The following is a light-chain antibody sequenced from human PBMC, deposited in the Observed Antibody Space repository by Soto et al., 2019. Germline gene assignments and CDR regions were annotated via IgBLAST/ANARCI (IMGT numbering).Light chain of an antibody. V-gene: IGKV3-20*01. Sequence: EIVLTQSPGTLSFSPGERATLTCRASQSVSYNCLAWFQQKPGQAPRLLIYGVSSRAPGIPDRFSGSGSGTDFTLTISRLEPEDFAVYYCQQYGDSPFTFGPGNKVDLK. J-gene: IGKJ3*01. CDR3: QQYGDSPFT. CDR1: QSVSYNC. CDR2: GVS.